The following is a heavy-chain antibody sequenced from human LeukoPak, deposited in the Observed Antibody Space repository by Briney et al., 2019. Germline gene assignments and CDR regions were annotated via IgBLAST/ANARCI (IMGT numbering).Heavy chain of an antibody. V-gene: IGHV3-49*03. CDR3: ARTRITMIVGLASRFDY. Sequence: GVLRLSCTASGFTFGDYGMSWFRQAPGKGLEWVGFIRSKAYGGTTEYAASVKVRFTISRDNAKNSLYLQMNSLRAEDTAVYYCARTRITMIVGLASRFDYWGQGTLVTVSS. J-gene: IGHJ4*02. D-gene: IGHD3-22*01. CDR2: IRSKAYGGTT. CDR1: GFTFGDYG.